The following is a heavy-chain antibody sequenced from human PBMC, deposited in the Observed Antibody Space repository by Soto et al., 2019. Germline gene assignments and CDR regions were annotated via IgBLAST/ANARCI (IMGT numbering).Heavy chain of an antibody. Sequence: RESLKNSCKGSGYSFTSYWISWVRQMPGKGLEWMGIIYPDNSDTRYSPSFQGQVTISADKSINTAFLQWSSLRASDTAMYYCARQYVTAATIPLQSYDYWGQGSQVIVSS. V-gene: IGHV5-51*01. D-gene: IGHD5-12*01. J-gene: IGHJ1*01. CDR2: IYPDNSDT. CDR3: ARQYVTAATIPLQSYDY. CDR1: GYSFTSYW.